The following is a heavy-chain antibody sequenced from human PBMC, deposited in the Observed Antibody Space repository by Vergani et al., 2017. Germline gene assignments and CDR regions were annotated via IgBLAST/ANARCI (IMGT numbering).Heavy chain of an antibody. CDR1: GGSISSGGYY. J-gene: IGHJ4*02. D-gene: IGHD3-22*01. CDR2: IYYSGST. CDR3: ASDMIVVAWGYSPTFDY. V-gene: IGHV4-31*03. Sequence: QVQLQESGPGLVKPSQTLSLTCTVSGGSISSGGYYWSWIRQHPGKGLEWIGYIYYSGSTYYNPSLKSRVTISVDTSKNQFSLKLSSVTAADTAVYYCASDMIVVAWGYSPTFDYWGQGTLVTVSS.